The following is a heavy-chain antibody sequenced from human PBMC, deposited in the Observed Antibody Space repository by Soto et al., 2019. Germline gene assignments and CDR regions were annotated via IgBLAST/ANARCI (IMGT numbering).Heavy chain of an antibody. CDR3: ARELYYYGSGSSTVLRPLGF. Sequence: QVQLVESGGGVVQPGRSLRLSCAASGFTFSSYGMHWVRQAPGKGLERVADIWYDGSKKYYADSVKGRFTISRDNSKNTLYLQMISLRAEDTAVYYCARELYYYGSGSSTVLRPLGFWVQGTLVTVSS. CDR1: GFTFSSYG. D-gene: IGHD3-10*01. J-gene: IGHJ1*01. V-gene: IGHV3-33*01. CDR2: IWYDGSKK.